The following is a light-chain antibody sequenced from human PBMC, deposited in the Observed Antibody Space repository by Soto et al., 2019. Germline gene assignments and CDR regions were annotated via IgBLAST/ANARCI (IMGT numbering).Light chain of an antibody. CDR1: HSISDT. CDR3: QQYNSWPRT. V-gene: IGKV3-15*01. Sequence: EIVMTQSPATLSVSPGERATLSCRASHSISDTLAWYQQKPGQAPRLLIFGSSTRAPGIPARFSASGSETEFTLPITTLQSEDFAVYYCQQYNSWPRTFGQGTKVEFK. J-gene: IGKJ1*01. CDR2: GSS.